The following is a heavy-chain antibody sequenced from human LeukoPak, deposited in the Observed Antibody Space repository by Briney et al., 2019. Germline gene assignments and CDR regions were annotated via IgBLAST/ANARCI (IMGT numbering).Heavy chain of an antibody. V-gene: IGHV4-59*12. J-gene: IGHJ4*02. Sequence: TASETLSLTCTVSGGSISSYYWSWIRQPPGKGLEWIGYIYYSGSTNYNPSLKSRVTMSVDTSKNQFSLKLSSVTAADTAIYYCARGGYLSYYFDYWGRGSLVTVSS. CDR2: IYYSGST. D-gene: IGHD2-15*01. CDR3: ARGGYLSYYFDY. CDR1: GGSISSYY.